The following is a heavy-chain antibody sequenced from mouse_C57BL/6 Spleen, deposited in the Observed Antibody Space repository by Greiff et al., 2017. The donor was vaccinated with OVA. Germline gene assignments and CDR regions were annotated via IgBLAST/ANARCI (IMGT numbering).Heavy chain of an antibody. J-gene: IGHJ2*01. Sequence: EVKLMESGPGLAKPSQTLSLTCSVTGYSITSDYWNWIRKFPGNKLEYMGYISYSGSTYYNPSLKSRISITRDTSKNQYYLQLNSVTTEDTATYYCARSALIGGIITDFDYWGQGTTLTVSS. D-gene: IGHD1-1*01. CDR2: ISYSGST. CDR1: GYSITSDY. V-gene: IGHV3-8*01. CDR3: ARSALIGGIITDFDY.